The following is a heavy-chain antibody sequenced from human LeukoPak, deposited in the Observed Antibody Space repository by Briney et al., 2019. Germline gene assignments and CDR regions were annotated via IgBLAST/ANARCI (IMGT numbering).Heavy chain of an antibody. CDR2: IYYSGST. D-gene: IGHD3-16*02. Sequence: SETLSLTCTVSGGSISSSSYYWGWIRQPPGKGLEWIGSIYYSGSTYYNPSLKSRVTISVDTSKNQFSLKLSSVTAADTAVYYCAREVRMPVITFGGVIVDDAFDIWGQGTMVTVSS. V-gene: IGHV4-39*07. J-gene: IGHJ3*02. CDR1: GGSISSSSYY. CDR3: AREVRMPVITFGGVIVDDAFDI.